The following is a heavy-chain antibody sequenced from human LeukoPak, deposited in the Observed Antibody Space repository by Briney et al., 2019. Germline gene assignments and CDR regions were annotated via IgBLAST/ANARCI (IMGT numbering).Heavy chain of an antibody. Sequence: PSETLSLTCTVSGGSISSGNHFWGWIRQAPGKGLEWIGIIYYSGRTYFNPSLKSRVTISVDTSKNQFSLKLSSVTAADTAVYYCARRAYSSSSFDYWGQGTLVTVSS. V-gene: IGHV4-39*01. J-gene: IGHJ4*02. D-gene: IGHD6-6*01. CDR2: IYYSGRT. CDR1: GGSISSGNHF. CDR3: ARRAYSSSSFDY.